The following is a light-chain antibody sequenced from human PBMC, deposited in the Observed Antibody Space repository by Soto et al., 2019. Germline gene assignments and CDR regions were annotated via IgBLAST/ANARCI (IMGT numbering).Light chain of an antibody. Sequence: EVVMTQSPATLSVSPGERATLSCRASQSVSSNLAWYQQKPGQPPRLLIYDASNRATGIPARFSGSGSGTDFTLTISSLEPEDFAVYYCHRYSNWQYTFGQGTKVDIK. J-gene: IGKJ2*01. CDR2: DAS. CDR1: QSVSSN. V-gene: IGKV3D-15*01. CDR3: HRYSNWQYT.